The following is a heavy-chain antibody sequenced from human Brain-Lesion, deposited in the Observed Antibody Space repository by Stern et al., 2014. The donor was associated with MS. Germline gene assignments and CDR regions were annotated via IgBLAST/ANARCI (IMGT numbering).Heavy chain of an antibody. D-gene: IGHD2-2*01. CDR1: GASISSGGYY. CDR2: IYYSGST. J-gene: IGHJ5*02. CDR3: AREYCSSTSCYQWFDP. V-gene: IGHV4-31*03. Sequence: QLQLQESGPGLVKPSQTLSLTCTVSGASISSGGYYWSWIRQNPGKGLDRIGYIYYSGSTYYNPSLKSRVTISVDTSKNQFSLKLSSVTAADTAVYYCAREYCSSTSCYQWFDPWGQGTLVTVSS.